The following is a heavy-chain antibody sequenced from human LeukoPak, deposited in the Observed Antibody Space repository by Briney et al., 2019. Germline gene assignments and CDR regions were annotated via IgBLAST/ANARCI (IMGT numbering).Heavy chain of an antibody. CDR2: INPNSGGT. V-gene: IGHV1-2*02. J-gene: IGHJ3*02. CDR3: ARDSPDGDCYSCPDAFDI. D-gene: IGHD2-21*02. Sequence: GASVKVSCKASGYTFTGYYMHWVRQAPGQGLEWMGWINPNSGGTNYAQKFQGRVTMTRDTSISTAYMELSRLRSDDTAVYYCARDSPDGDCYSCPDAFDIWGQGTMVTVSS. CDR1: GYTFTGYY.